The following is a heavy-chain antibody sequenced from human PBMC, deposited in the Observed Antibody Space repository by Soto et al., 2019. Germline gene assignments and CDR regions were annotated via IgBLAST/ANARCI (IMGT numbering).Heavy chain of an antibody. CDR2: IYPGDSDT. V-gene: IGHV5-51*01. CDR3: ASRYCNNMVIGGWFEP. J-gene: IGHJ5*02. CDR1: GYSFTSYW. D-gene: IGHD2-15*01. Sequence: GESLKISCKGSGYSFTSYWIGWVRQMPGKGLEWMGIIYPGDSDTRYSPSYQGQVTISADMSISTAYLQWSSLKAWDNAMYSCASRYCNNMVIGGWFEPWGQGTLVTVSS.